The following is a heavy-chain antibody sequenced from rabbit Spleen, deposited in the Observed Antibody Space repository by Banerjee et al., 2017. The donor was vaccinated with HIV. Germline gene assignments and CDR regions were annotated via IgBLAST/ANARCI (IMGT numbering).Heavy chain of an antibody. CDR3: ARDSGSSFSSYGMDL. Sequence: QEQLVESGGGLVQPEGSLTLTCTVSGFSLISYAMCWVRQAPGKGLEWIACMDTGSSGFTYFASWAKGRFTISKTSSTTVTLQMTSLTAADTATYFCARDSGSSFSSYGMDLWGQGTLVTVS. CDR1: GFSLISYA. D-gene: IGHD8-1*01. V-gene: IGHV1S45*01. J-gene: IGHJ6*01. CDR2: MDTGSSGFT.